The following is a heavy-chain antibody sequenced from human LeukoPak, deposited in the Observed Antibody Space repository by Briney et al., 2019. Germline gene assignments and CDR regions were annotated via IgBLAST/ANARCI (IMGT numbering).Heavy chain of an antibody. CDR3: ARGRYDFWSGYSNYYYYYGIDV. CDR2: ISYDGSNK. D-gene: IGHD3-3*01. Sequence: PGRSLRLSCAASGFTFSSYAMHWVRQAPGKGLEWVAVISYDGSNKYYADSVKGRFTISRDNSKNTLYLQMNSLRAEDTAVYYCARGRYDFWSGYSNYYYYYGIDVWGQGTTVTVSS. J-gene: IGHJ6*02. CDR1: GFTFSSYA. V-gene: IGHV3-30-3*01.